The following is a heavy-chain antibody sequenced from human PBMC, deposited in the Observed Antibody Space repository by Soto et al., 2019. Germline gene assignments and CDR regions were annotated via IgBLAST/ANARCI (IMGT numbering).Heavy chain of an antibody. CDR3: ARGPRTTVTSLDP. D-gene: IGHD4-17*01. CDR2: IIPLYGTT. Sequence: QVQLVQSGAEVKKPGSSVKVSCKASGGTFSPYGMNWVRQAPGQGLEWMGSIIPLYGTTNYAQTFQGRVTITADESTSTVYMDLRSLRSEDTAIYYCARGPRTTVTSLDPWGQGTLFTVSS. V-gene: IGHV1-69*18. J-gene: IGHJ5*02. CDR1: GGTFSPYG.